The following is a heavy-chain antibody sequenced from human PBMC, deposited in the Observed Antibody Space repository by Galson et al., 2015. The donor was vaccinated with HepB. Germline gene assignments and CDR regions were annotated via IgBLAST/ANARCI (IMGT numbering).Heavy chain of an antibody. V-gene: IGHV3-30*18. D-gene: IGHD3-3*01. CDR3: AKETGKWIGYYKTHYFGMGG. J-gene: IGHJ6*02. CDR1: GFTFDNYG. CDR2: ISYDGSNK. Sequence: SLRLSCAASGFTFDNYGIHWVRQAPGKGLEWVAGISYDGSNKYYGDSVRGRFTITRDTSKNTVNLQMNSLRAEDAAVYFCAKETGKWIGYYKTHYFGMGGWVQGTTVIVSS.